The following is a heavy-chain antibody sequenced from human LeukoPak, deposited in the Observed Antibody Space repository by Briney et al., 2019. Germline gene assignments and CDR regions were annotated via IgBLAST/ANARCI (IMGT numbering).Heavy chain of an antibody. CDR2: IKQDGSEK. CDR1: GFAFSTSW. Sequence: GGCLTLSCAASGFAFSTSWMSWIRQTPGKGLEWVGDIKQDGSEKYYVDSVKGRFTISRDNAENSLYLRMNSLRVDDTAVYYCAREVEKGALDYWGQGILVTVSS. D-gene: IGHD1-26*01. V-gene: IGHV3-7*01. CDR3: AREVEKGALDY. J-gene: IGHJ4*02.